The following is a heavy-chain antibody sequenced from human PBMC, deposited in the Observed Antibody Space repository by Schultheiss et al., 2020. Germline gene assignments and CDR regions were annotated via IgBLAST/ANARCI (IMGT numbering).Heavy chain of an antibody. CDR3: ARERNYDFWSGSRAYFDY. Sequence: ASVKVSCKASGYTFTGYYMHWVRQAPGQGLEWMGRINPNSGGTNYAQKFQGRVTMTRDTSISTAYMELSRLRSDDTAVYYCARERNYDFWSGSRAYFDYWGQGTLVTVSS. CDR1: GYTFTGYY. CDR2: INPNSGGT. V-gene: IGHV1-2*06. J-gene: IGHJ4*02. D-gene: IGHD3-3*01.